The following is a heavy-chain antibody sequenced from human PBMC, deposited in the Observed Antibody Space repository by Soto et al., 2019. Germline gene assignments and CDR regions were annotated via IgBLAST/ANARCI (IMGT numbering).Heavy chain of an antibody. V-gene: IGHV4-61*01. D-gene: IGHD3-22*01. Sequence: PSETLSLTCTVSGGSASSGSYYWSWVRQPPGKGLEWIGYIYYSGSTNYNPSLKSRVSISVDTSKNQFSLKLSSVAAADTAVYYCGRVVYYYDNSGYFDYWGQGALVTVSS. CDR1: GGSASSGSYY. CDR2: IYYSGST. J-gene: IGHJ4*02. CDR3: GRVVYYYDNSGYFDY.